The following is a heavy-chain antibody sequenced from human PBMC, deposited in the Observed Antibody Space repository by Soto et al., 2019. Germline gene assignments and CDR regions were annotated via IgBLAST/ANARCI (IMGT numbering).Heavy chain of an antibody. V-gene: IGHV1-18*01. CDR3: ARAPAAIFDYYMDV. D-gene: IGHD2-2*01. CDR1: GYTFTSYG. Sequence: ASVKVSCKASGYTFTSYGISWVRQAPGQGLEWMGWISAYNGNTNYAQKLQGRVTMTTDTSTSTAYMELRSLRSDDTAVYYCARAPAAIFDYYMDVLGKGTTVTGSS. CDR2: ISAYNGNT. J-gene: IGHJ6*03.